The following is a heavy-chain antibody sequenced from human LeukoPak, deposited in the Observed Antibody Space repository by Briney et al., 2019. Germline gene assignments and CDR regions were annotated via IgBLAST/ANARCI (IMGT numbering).Heavy chain of an antibody. CDR3: ARGYYYDSSGYSGYWFDP. V-gene: IGHV1-8*01. Sequence: AASVKVSCKASGYSFTSDDINWVRLATGQGLEWMGWMNPNRVNTGYAQKFQGRVTMTRNTSISTAYMELSSLRSEDTAVYYCARGYYYDSSGYSGYWFDPWGQGTLVTVSS. CDR2: MNPNRVNT. J-gene: IGHJ5*02. D-gene: IGHD3-22*01. CDR1: GYSFTSDD.